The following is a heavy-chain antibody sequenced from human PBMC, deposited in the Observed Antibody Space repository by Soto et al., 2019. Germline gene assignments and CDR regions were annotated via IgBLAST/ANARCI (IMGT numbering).Heavy chain of an antibody. CDR2: ISSSSSNI. D-gene: IGHD4-17*01. Sequence: EVQLVESGGGLVKPGGTLRLSCAASGCIFSSYTMTWVRQAPGKGLEWVSSISSSSSNIEYADSVKGRFSVSRDNANNSLFLQINSLRAEDTAVYYCAREDYAGASPRFDYWGLGALVTVSS. CDR3: AREDYAGASPRFDY. CDR1: GCIFSSYT. V-gene: IGHV3-21*01. J-gene: IGHJ4*02.